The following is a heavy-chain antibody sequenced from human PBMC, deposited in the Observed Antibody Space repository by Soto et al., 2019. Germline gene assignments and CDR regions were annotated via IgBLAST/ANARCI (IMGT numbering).Heavy chain of an antibody. Sequence: GGSLRLSCAASGFTFSSYAMSWVRQAPGKGLEWVSAISGSGGSTYYADSVKGRFTIARDNSKNTLYLQMNSLRAEDTAVYYCAKCSVVAATRKCFDYWGQGTLVTVSS. D-gene: IGHD2-15*01. CDR3: AKCSVVAATRKCFDY. V-gene: IGHV3-23*01. J-gene: IGHJ4*02. CDR2: ISGSGGST. CDR1: GFTFSSYA.